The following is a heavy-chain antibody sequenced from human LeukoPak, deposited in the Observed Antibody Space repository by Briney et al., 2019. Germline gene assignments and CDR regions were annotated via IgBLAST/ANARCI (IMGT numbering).Heavy chain of an antibody. CDR2: TSGSGGST. CDR3: ATRATMIVVVIKNFDY. CDR1: GFTFSSYA. Sequence: GGSLRLSCAASGFTFSSYAMSWVRQAPGKGLEWVSATSGSGGSTYYADSVKGRFTISRDNSKNTLYLQMNSLRAEDTAVYYCATRATMIVVVIKNFDYWGQGTLVTVSS. V-gene: IGHV3-23*01. J-gene: IGHJ4*02. D-gene: IGHD3-22*01.